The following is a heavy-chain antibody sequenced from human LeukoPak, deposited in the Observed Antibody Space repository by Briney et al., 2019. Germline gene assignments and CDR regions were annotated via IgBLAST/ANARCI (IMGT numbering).Heavy chain of an antibody. D-gene: IGHD1-26*01. CDR2: ISSSGTTI. Sequence: GGSLRPSCAASGFTFSSYAMNWVRQAPGKGLEWVSYISSSGTTISYAQSVKGRFTITRDNAQNSLTLHMNTLRADDTAVYYCAKDGGTHFDHWGQGTLVTVSS. V-gene: IGHV3-48*01. J-gene: IGHJ4*02. CDR3: AKDGGTHFDH. CDR1: GFTFSSYA.